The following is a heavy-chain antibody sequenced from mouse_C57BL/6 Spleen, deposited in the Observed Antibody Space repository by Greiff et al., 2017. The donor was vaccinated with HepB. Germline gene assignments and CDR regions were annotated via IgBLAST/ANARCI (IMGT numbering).Heavy chain of an antibody. CDR1: GFSLTSYG. Sequence: VQLQQSGPGLVQPSQSLSITCTVSGFSLTSYGVHWVRQSPGKGLEWLGVIWSGGSTDYNAAFISRLSISKDNSKSQVFFKRNSLQADDTAIYYCARERDYDGYFDVWGTGTTVTVSS. J-gene: IGHJ1*03. D-gene: IGHD2-4*01. CDR2: IWSGGST. V-gene: IGHV2-2*01. CDR3: ARERDYDGYFDV.